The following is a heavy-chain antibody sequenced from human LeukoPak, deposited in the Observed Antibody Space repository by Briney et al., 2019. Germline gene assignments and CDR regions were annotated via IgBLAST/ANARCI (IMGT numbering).Heavy chain of an antibody. V-gene: IGHV4-61*01. J-gene: IGHJ4*02. D-gene: IGHD5-18*01. CDR2: VYYSGRT. CDR1: GDSVRSDTYY. Sequence: SETLSLTRTVSGDSVRSDTYYWSWIRQPPGKGLEWIGFVYYSGRTKYNASLKSRVTMSVDTSKNQFSLKLSSVTAADTAVYYCAREWIQLWFDYWGQGTLVTVSS. CDR3: AREWIQLWFDY.